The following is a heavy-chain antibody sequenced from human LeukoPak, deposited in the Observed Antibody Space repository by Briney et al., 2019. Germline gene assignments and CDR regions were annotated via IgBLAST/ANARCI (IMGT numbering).Heavy chain of an antibody. V-gene: IGHV1-46*01. CDR3: ARGNETSMVTHFDY. J-gene: IGHJ4*02. D-gene: IGHD5-18*01. CDR2: IIPSGGST. Sequence: ASVKVSCKASGYTFISYYMHWVRQAPGQGLEWMGIIIPSGGSTSYTQNFQGRLTMTRDTSTSTVYMELSSLRSEDTAVYYCARGNETSMVTHFDYWGQGTLVTVSS. CDR1: GYTFISYY.